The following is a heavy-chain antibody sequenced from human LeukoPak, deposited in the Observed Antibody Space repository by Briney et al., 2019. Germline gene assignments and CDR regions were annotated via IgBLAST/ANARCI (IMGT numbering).Heavy chain of an antibody. CDR1: GFTFSSYA. CDR2: ISYDGSNK. V-gene: IGHV3-30*04. J-gene: IGHJ4*02. CDR3: AKDEYLDWLLSGIDY. Sequence: PGGSLRLSCAASGFTFSSYAMHWVRQAPGKGLEWVAVISYDGSNKYYADSVKGRFTISRDNSKNTLYLQMNSLRAEDTAVYYCAKDEYLDWLLSGIDYWGQGTLVTVSS. D-gene: IGHD3-9*01.